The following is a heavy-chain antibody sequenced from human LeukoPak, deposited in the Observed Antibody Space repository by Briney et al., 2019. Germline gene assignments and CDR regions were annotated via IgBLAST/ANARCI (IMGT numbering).Heavy chain of an antibody. J-gene: IGHJ4*02. CDR2: INLYSGAT. CDR1: GYSFTAYY. V-gene: IGHV1-2*02. CDR3: ASWAGGNEPVASFDY. D-gene: IGHD1-14*01. Sequence: GASVKVSCKPTGYSFTAYYIFWMRQAPGQGLECMGWINLYSGATKYAQRFQSRVTMTRDTSISTAYMELSRLRSDDTATYYCASWAGGNEPVASFDYWGQGTLVTVSS.